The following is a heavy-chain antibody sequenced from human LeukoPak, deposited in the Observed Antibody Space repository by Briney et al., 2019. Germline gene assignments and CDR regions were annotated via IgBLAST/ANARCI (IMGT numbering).Heavy chain of an antibody. CDR1: RYISTDFY. CDR3: ARKTDDAFDI. CDR2: ISPTNGAT. Sequence: GASVTDSCMTSRYISTDFYLHWVRQALGQGVEWMGWISPTNGATSYARRFQGRVNMARDTSTSTSYMELSSLRSEDTAVYYCARKTDDAFDIWGQGTMVTVSS. V-gene: IGHV1-2*02. J-gene: IGHJ3*02.